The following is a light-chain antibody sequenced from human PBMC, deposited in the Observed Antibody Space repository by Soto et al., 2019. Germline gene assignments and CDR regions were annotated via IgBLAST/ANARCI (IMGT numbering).Light chain of an antibody. CDR3: QQYGNSLWT. Sequence: EIVMTQSPGTLSLSPGERATLSCRASQSVTSYLAWYQQKPGQAPRLLISDASDRAPGIPDRFSGSGSGTDFTLTISRLEPEDFAVYYCQQYGNSLWTFGQGTKVDIK. V-gene: IGKV3-20*01. CDR2: DAS. J-gene: IGKJ1*01. CDR1: QSVTSY.